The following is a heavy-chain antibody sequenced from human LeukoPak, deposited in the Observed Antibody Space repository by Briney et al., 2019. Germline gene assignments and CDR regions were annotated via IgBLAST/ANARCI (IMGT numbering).Heavy chain of an antibody. CDR1: GFTFSSYA. CDR3: ARDHCSSTSCYIRFFDY. Sequence: GGSLRPSCAASGFTFSSYAMHWVRQAPGKGLEWVAVISYDGSNKYYADSVKGRFTISRDNSKNTLYLQMNSLRAEDTAVYYCARDHCSSTSCYIRFFDYWGQGTLVTVSS. D-gene: IGHD2-2*02. CDR2: ISYDGSNK. V-gene: IGHV3-30-3*01. J-gene: IGHJ4*02.